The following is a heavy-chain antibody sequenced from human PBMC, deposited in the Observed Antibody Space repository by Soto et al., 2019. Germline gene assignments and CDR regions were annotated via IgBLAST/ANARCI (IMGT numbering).Heavy chain of an antibody. CDR3: ARVEVVVTAIRNYYYGIDV. D-gene: IGHD2-21*02. CDR1: GGTFSSYA. CDR2: IIPIFGTA. V-gene: IGHV1-69*13. Sequence: GASVKVSCKASGGTFSSYAISWVRQAPGQGLEWMGGIIPIFGTANYAQKFQGRVTITADESTSTAYMELSSLRSEDTAVYYCARVEVVVTAIRNYYYGIDVWGQGTTVTVSS. J-gene: IGHJ6*02.